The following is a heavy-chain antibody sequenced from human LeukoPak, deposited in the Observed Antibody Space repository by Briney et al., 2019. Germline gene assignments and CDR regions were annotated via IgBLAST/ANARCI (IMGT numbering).Heavy chain of an antibody. J-gene: IGHJ4*02. D-gene: IGHD3-10*01. CDR1: GGSISSSSYY. V-gene: IGHV4-39*01. CDR2: IYYSGST. Sequence: PSETLSLTCTVSGGSISSSSYYWGWIRQPPGKGLEWIGSIYYSGSTYYNPSLKSRVTISVDTSKNQCSLKLSSVTAADTAVYYCIKGSGTPYYFDYWGQGTLVTVSS. CDR3: IKGSGTPYYFDY.